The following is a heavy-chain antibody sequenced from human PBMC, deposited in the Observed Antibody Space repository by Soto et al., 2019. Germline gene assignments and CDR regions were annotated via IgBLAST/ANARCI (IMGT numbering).Heavy chain of an antibody. Sequence: QVQLQESGPGLVKPSETLSLTCSVSGGSISSYYWSWIRQPPGKGLEWIAYIYYSGTSYNPSLKSRVSISRDTSKNQSSLKLSSVTAADTAVYYCARTYDGSGPNSGGYAFDIWGQGTMVTVSS. CDR3: ARTYDGSGPNSGGYAFDI. CDR1: GGSISSYY. V-gene: IGHV4-59*01. D-gene: IGHD3-22*01. CDR2: IYYSGT. J-gene: IGHJ3*02.